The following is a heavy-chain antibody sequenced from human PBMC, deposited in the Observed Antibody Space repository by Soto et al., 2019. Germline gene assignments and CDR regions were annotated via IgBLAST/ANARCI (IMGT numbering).Heavy chain of an antibody. D-gene: IGHD3-3*01. V-gene: IGHV4-39*01. CDR3: ARQETNYDFWSGYLDY. J-gene: IGHJ4*02. Sequence: SETLSLTCTVSGGSISSSSYYWGWIRQPPGKGLEWIGSIYYSGSTYYNPSLKSRVTISVDTSKNQFSLKLSSVTAADTAVYYCARQETNYDFWSGYLDYWGQGTLVTVSS. CDR2: IYYSGST. CDR1: GGSISSSSYY.